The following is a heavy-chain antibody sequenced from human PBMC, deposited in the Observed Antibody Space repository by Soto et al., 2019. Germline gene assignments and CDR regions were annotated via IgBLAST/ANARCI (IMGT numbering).Heavy chain of an antibody. CDR3: ARDLFPPFWSGRSNYYYYGMDV. Sequence: GASVKVSCKASGYTFTSYYMHWVRQAPGQGLEWMGIINSSGDTTGYAQKLQGRVTMTTDTSTSTAYMELRSLRSDDTAVYYCARDLFPPFWSGRSNYYYYGMDVWGQGTTVTVSS. J-gene: IGHJ6*02. D-gene: IGHD3-3*01. CDR2: INSSGDTT. V-gene: IGHV1-46*01. CDR1: GYTFTSYY.